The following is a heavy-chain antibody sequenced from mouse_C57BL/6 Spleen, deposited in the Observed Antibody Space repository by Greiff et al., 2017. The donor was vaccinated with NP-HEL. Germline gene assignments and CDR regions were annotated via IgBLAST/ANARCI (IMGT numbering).Heavy chain of an antibody. Sequence: QVQLKQPGAELVMPGASVKLSCKASGYTFTSYWMHWVKQRPGQGLEWIGEIDPSDSYTNYNQKFKGKSTLTVDKSSSTAYMQLSSLTSEDSAVYYCARGITRYFDVWGTGTTVTVSS. CDR3: ARGITRYFDV. D-gene: IGHD2-4*01. V-gene: IGHV1-69*01. J-gene: IGHJ1*03. CDR2: IDPSDSYT. CDR1: GYTFTSYW.